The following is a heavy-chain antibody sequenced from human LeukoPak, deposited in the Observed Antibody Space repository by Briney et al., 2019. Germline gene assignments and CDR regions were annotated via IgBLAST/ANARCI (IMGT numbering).Heavy chain of an antibody. CDR1: GDSISSYY. Sequence: SETLSLTCTVSGDSISSYYWSWIRQPPGKGLEWIGYIYYSGSTNYNPSLKSRVTISLDTSKNQFSLKLSSVTAADTAVYYCARDREQGSGWEKFDYWGQGTLVTVSS. J-gene: IGHJ4*02. CDR3: ARDREQGSGWEKFDY. CDR2: IYYSGST. V-gene: IGHV4-59*01. D-gene: IGHD6-19*01.